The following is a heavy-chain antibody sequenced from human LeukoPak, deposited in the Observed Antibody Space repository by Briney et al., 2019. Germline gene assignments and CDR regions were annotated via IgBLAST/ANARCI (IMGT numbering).Heavy chain of an antibody. V-gene: IGHV1-18*01. CDR1: GYTVTSYG. CDR2: MSAYSGNT. D-gene: IGHD3-10*01. Sequence: ASVKVSCKASGYTVTSYGISWVRQAPGQGLEWMGWMSAYSGNTNYAHKLQGRVTMTTDTSTSTAYMELRSLRSDDTAVYYCARHRSRMVRGGDWFDPWGQGTLVTVSS. CDR3: ARHRSRMVRGGDWFDP. J-gene: IGHJ5*02.